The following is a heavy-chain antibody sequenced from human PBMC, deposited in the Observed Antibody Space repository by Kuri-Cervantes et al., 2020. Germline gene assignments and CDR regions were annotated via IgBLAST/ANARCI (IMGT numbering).Heavy chain of an antibody. CDR3: AKERPIGGVQGVFDY. V-gene: IGHV3-23*01. Sequence: GESLKISCAASGFTFDSYAMNWVRQAPGKGLEWVSGIVGSGGSTQNADSVKGRFSISRDNSKNTLYLQMNSLRAEDTAVYYCAKERPIGGVQGVFDYWGQGTLVTVSS. J-gene: IGHJ4*02. D-gene: IGHD3-10*01. CDR2: IVGSGGST. CDR1: GFTFDSYA.